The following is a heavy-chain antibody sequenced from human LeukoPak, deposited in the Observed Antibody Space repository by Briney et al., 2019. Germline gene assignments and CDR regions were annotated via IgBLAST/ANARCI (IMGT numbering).Heavy chain of an antibody. V-gene: IGHV3-53*01. CDR1: GFTVSSNY. D-gene: IGHD1-1*01. Sequence: GGSLRLSCAASGFTVSSNYMGWVRQAPGKGLEYVSVIYSGGNTYYAGSVKGRFTISRDNSKNTVYLQMNSLRAEDTAVFYCARLVATTGRLYFDYWGQGDLVTVSS. J-gene: IGHJ4*02. CDR3: ARLVATTGRLYFDY. CDR2: IYSGGNT.